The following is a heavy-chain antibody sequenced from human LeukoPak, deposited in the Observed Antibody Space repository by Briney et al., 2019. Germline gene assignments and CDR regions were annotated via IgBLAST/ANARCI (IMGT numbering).Heavy chain of an antibody. D-gene: IGHD3-22*01. V-gene: IGHV3-23*01. CDR2: INGGGGRT. J-gene: IGHJ4*02. CDR1: GFTFSSYA. Sequence: PRGSLRLSCAASGFTFSSYAMSWVRQAPGKGLEWVSPINGGGGRTYYADSLKGRFTVFRDNSKNSVCLHINSLKAGDAPGYFSPKGSYYDSSGYYYFDYWGQGTLVTVSS. CDR3: PKGSYYDSSGYYYFDY.